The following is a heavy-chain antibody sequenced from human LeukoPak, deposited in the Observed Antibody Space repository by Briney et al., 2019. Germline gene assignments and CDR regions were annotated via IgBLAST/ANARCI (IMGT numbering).Heavy chain of an antibody. CDR1: GINVSDNY. CDR2: LYAGGSS. Sequence: GGSLRLSCATSGINVSDNYINWVRQAPGKGLEWISILYAGGSSYYADSVKGRFTISRDNSKNTLYLQMNSLRAEDTAVYYCARDPLGTRPGFDYWGQGTLVTVSS. J-gene: IGHJ4*02. CDR3: ARDPLGTRPGFDY. D-gene: IGHD1-1*01. V-gene: IGHV3-53*05.